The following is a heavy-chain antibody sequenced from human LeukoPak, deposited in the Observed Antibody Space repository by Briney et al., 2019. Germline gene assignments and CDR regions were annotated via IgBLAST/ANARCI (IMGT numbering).Heavy chain of an antibody. J-gene: IGHJ4*02. D-gene: IGHD6-13*01. CDR1: GGSFSGYY. Sequence: PSETLSLTCAVYGGSFSGYYWSWIRQPPGKGLEWIGEINHSGSTNYNPSLKSRVTISVDTSKSQFSLKLSSVTAADTAVYYCARSGVVAAAGIDYWGQGTLVTVSS. CDR2: INHSGST. V-gene: IGHV4-34*01. CDR3: ARSGVVAAAGIDY.